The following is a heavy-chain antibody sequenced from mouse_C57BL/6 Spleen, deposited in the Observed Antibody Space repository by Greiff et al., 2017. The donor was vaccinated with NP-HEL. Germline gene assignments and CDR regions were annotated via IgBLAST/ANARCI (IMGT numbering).Heavy chain of an antibody. CDR1: GFNIKDYY. CDR2: IDPEDGET. Sequence: DVKLQESGAELVKPGASVKLSCTASGFNIKDYYMHWVKQRPEQGLEWIGRIDPEDGETKYAPKFQGKATITADTSSNTAYLQLSSLTSEDTAVYYCARGIFDYGSSSYWYFDVWGTGTTVTVSS. D-gene: IGHD1-1*01. J-gene: IGHJ1*03. V-gene: IGHV14-2*01. CDR3: ARGIFDYGSSSYWYFDV.